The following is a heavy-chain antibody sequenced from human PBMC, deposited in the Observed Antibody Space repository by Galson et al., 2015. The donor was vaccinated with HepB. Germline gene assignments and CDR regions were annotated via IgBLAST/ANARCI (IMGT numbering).Heavy chain of an antibody. J-gene: IGHJ3*02. CDR1: GGTFSSYA. D-gene: IGHD2-21*01. Sequence: SVKVSCKASGGTFSSYAISWVRQAPGQGLEWMGGIIPIFGTANYAQKFQGRVTITADESTSTAYMELSSLRAEDTAVYDCARGGVVIASAFDIWGQGTMGTVSS. V-gene: IGHV1-69*13. CDR3: ARGGVVIASAFDI. CDR2: IIPIFGTA.